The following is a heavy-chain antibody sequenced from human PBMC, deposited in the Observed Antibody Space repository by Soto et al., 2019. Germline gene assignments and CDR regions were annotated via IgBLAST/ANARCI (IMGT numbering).Heavy chain of an antibody. CDR2: IYYSGST. CDR3: DV. D-gene: IGHD6-13*01. J-gene: IGHJ6*02. V-gene: IGHV4-31*01. Sequence: PSETLSLTCTVSGGSISSGGYYWSWIRQHPGKGLEWIGYIYYSGSTYYNPSISTAYLQWSSLKASDTAMYYCASSSSWYYYYGMDVWGQGTTVTVSS. CDR1: GGSISSGGYY.